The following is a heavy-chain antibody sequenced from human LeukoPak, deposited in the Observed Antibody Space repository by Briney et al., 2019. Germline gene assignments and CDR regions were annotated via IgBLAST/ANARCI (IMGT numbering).Heavy chain of an antibody. V-gene: IGHV3-53*01. CDR2: IYSGVST. Sequence: SGGSLRLSCAASGFTVSSNYMSWVRQAPGKGLEWVSVIYSGVSTYYADSVKGRFTISRDNSKNTLYLQMNSLRAEDTAVYYCVRGDYGDYTLFDYWGQGTLVTVSS. D-gene: IGHD4-17*01. CDR1: GFTVSSNY. J-gene: IGHJ4*02. CDR3: VRGDYGDYTLFDY.